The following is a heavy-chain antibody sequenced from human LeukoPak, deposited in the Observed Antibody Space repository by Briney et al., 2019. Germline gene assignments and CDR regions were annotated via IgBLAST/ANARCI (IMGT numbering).Heavy chain of an antibody. CDR3: ATMVPLYSSGWSPPFDY. Sequence: GGSLRLSCAASGFTFSRYAMTWVRQAPGKGLEWVSAISASGGSTSYADSVKGRFTISRDNSKNTLYLQMNSLRAEDTAVYYCATMVPLYSSGWSPPFDYWGQGTLVTVSS. CDR1: GFTFSRYA. J-gene: IGHJ4*02. D-gene: IGHD6-19*01. V-gene: IGHV3-23*01. CDR2: ISASGGST.